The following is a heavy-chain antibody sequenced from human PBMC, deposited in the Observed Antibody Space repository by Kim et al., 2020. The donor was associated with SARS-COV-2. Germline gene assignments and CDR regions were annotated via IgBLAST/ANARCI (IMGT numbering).Heavy chain of an antibody. CDR3: ARMTLGLWFGELLYSGGYFDY. Sequence: GGSLRLSCAASGFTFSSYAMHWVRQAPGKGLEYVSAISSNGGSTYYANSVKGRFTISRDNSKNTLYLQMGSLRAEDMAVYYCARMTLGLWFGELLYSGGYFDYWGQGTLVTVSS. D-gene: IGHD3-10*01. J-gene: IGHJ4*02. V-gene: IGHV3-64*01. CDR2: ISSNGGST. CDR1: GFTFSSYA.